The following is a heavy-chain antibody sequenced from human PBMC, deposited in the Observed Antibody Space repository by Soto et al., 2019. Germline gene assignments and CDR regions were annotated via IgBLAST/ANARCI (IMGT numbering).Heavy chain of an antibody. CDR1: GFTFSSYS. J-gene: IGHJ4*02. D-gene: IGHD5-12*01. CDR2: ISSSSNVI. V-gene: IGHV3-48*02. CDR3: ATSVGASGYEFY. Sequence: EVQPVESGGGLVQPRGSLRLSCVASGFTFSSYSMNWVRQAPGQGLEWVSYISSSSNVIYYADSVKGRFTISRDNAKNSLYLQMNSLRDEDTAVYYCATSVGASGYEFYWGQGTLVTVSS.